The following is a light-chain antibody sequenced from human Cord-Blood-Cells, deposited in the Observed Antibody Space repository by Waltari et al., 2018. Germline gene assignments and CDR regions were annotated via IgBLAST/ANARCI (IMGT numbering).Light chain of an antibody. J-gene: IGLJ3*02. CDR2: EVS. V-gene: IGLV2-23*02. Sequence: QSVLTQPASVSGSPGQSITISCTGTSSDVGSYNLVSWYPQHPGKAPKLMIYEVSKRPSGVSNRFSGSKSGNTASLTISGLQAEDEADYYCCSYAGSSTLVCGGGTKLTVL. CDR1: SSDVGSYNL. CDR3: CSYAGSSTLV.